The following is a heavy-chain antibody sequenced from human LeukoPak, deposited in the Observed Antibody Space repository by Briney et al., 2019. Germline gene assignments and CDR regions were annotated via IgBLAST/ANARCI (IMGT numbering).Heavy chain of an antibody. CDR1: GYTFTGYY. D-gene: IGHD3-22*01. V-gene: IGHV1-2*02. J-gene: IGHJ2*01. CDR3: ATKPNSSGYYSPSWYFDL. CDR2: INPNSGGT. Sequence: GASVKVSCKASGYTFTGYYMHWVRQAPGQGLEWMGWINPNSGGTNYAQKFQGRVTMTRDTSISTAYMELSRLRSDDTAVYYCATKPNSSGYYSPSWYFDLWGRGTLVTVSS.